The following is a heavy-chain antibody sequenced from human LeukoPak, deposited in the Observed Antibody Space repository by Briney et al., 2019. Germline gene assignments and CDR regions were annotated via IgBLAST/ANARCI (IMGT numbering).Heavy chain of an antibody. CDR2: ISGSGGST. V-gene: IGHV3-23*01. D-gene: IGHD3-10*01. J-gene: IGHJ6*03. CDR3: AKDVGYGSGSQNLYYYYYMDV. Sequence: QSGGSLRLSCAASGFTFTNYAMSWVRQAPGKGLEWVSAISGSGGSTYYADSVKGRFTISRDNSKNTLYLQMNSLRAEDTAVYYCAKDVGYGSGSQNLYYYYYMDVWGKGTTVTISS. CDR1: GFTFTNYA.